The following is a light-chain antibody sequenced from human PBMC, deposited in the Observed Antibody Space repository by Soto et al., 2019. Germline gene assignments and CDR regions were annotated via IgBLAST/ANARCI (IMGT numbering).Light chain of an antibody. CDR2: AAS. CDR3: QQYYSYPHT. Sequence: AIRMTQSPSSFSASTGDRVTITCRASQGISSYLAWYQQKPGKAPKLLIYAASTLQSGVRSRFSGSGSGTDFTLTISCLQSDDFATYYCQQYYSYPHTFGQGTKVEIK. CDR1: QGISSY. J-gene: IGKJ1*01. V-gene: IGKV1-8*01.